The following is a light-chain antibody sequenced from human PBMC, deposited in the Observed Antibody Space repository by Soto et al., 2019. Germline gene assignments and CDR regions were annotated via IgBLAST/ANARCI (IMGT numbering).Light chain of an antibody. CDR2: KAS. J-gene: IGKJ1*01. CDR1: QSINNW. Sequence: DIQMTQSPSTLSASVGDRVTITCRASQSINNWLAWYQQKPGKAPKLLIYKASTLETGVPSRFSGSGSGREFTLSISSLQPDDSATYYCQQYESNWTFGQGTKVEIK. V-gene: IGKV1-5*03. CDR3: QQYESNWT.